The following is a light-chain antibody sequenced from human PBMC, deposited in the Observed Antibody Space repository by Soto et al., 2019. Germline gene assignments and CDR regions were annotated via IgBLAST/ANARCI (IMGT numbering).Light chain of an antibody. V-gene: IGKV3-15*01. J-gene: IGKJ4*01. CDR3: QQYNNWPLT. Sequence: EIVMTQSPATLSVSPGERATLYCRASESVKNNLAWYQQKPGQAPRLLIYGASTRATGIPARFSGSGSGTEFTLTISSLQSEDFAVYYCQQYNNWPLTFGGGTKVDIK. CDR2: GAS. CDR1: ESVKNN.